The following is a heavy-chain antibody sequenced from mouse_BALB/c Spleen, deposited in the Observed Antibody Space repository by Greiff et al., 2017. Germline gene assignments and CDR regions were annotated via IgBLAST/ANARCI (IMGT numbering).Heavy chain of an antibody. V-gene: IGHV1-77*01. CDR3: ARRRATKRFDY. CDR2: IYPGSGNT. D-gene: IGHD1-3*01. CDR1: GYTFTDYY. Sequence: QVQLQQSGAELARPGASVKLSCKASGYTFTDYYINWVKQRTGQGLEWIGEIYPGSGNTYYNEKFKGKATLTADKSSSTAYMQLSSLTSEDSAVYFCARRRATKRFDYWGQGTTLTVSS. J-gene: IGHJ2*01.